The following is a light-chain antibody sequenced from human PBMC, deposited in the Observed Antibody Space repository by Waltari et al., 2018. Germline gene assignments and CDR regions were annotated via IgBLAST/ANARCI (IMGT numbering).Light chain of an antibody. J-gene: IGLJ2*01. V-gene: IGLV2-14*03. CDR1: SSDVGGDDS. Sequence: QSALTQPASVSGSPGQSITISCTGSSSDVGGDDSVSWYEDHPGQAPTVIIYDVYKRPSGVSDCFSGSKSGNTASLTISGLQAEDEATFSCSSQSTKNGVIFGGGTKVTVL. CDR2: DVY. CDR3: SSQSTKNGVI.